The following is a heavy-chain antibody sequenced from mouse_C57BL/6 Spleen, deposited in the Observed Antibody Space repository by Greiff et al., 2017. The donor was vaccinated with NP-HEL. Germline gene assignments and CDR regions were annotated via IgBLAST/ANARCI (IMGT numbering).Heavy chain of an antibody. CDR2: IYPGSGNT. V-gene: IGHV1-66*01. Sequence: VQLQQSGPELVKPGASVKISCKASGYSFTSYYIHWVKQRPGQGLEWIGWIYPGSGNTKYNEKFKGKATLTADTSSSTAYMQLSSLTSEDSAVYYCARGDYYGPYFDYWGQGTTRTVAS. CDR1: GYSFTSYY. D-gene: IGHD1-1*01. J-gene: IGHJ2*01. CDR3: ARGDYYGPYFDY.